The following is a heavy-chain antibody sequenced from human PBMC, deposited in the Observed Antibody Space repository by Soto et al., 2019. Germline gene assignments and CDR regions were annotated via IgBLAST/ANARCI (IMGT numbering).Heavy chain of an antibody. CDR2: ISSDGNNK. D-gene: IGHD4-17*01. CDR3: AKDLLPNTVTTCGS. Sequence: QVQLVESGGGAVQPGRSLRLSCAASGFTFDSHGMHWVLQAPGTGLEWVAVISSDGNNKYYADSVKGRFTISRDNFNNILYLQMSSLRAEDTAVYYCAKDLLPNTVTTCGSWGQGTLVTVSS. J-gene: IGHJ5*02. V-gene: IGHV3-30*18. CDR1: GFTFDSHG.